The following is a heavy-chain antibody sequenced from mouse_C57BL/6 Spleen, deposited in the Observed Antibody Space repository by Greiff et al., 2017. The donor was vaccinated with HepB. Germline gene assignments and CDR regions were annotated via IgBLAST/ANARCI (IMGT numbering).Heavy chain of an antibody. CDR2: IDPEAGDT. J-gene: IGHJ3*01. CDR1: GFNIKDYY. CDR3: TKDSSGYNAY. V-gene: IGHV14-1*01. Sequence: EVQLQQSGAELVRPGASVKLSCTASGFNIKDYYMHWVKQRPEQGLEWIGRIDPEAGDTEYAPKFQGKATMTADTSSNTAYLQLSSLTSEDTAVYYCTKDSSGYNAYWGQGTLVTVSA. D-gene: IGHD3-2*02.